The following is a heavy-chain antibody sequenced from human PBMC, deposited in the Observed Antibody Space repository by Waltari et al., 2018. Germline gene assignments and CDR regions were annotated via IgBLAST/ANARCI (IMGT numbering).Heavy chain of an antibody. J-gene: IGHJ4*01. CDR3: VKEGDFDS. CDR1: GFTFSNYG. V-gene: IGHV3-30*02. CDR2: IQYDGNTK. Sequence: QVQLVESGGGVVQPGGYLSLSCAAPGFTFSNYGMHWVRRAPGKGLEWVAFIQYDGNTKYYADSVKGRFTISRDNSNNKLYVQMNSLRSEDTAVYYCVKEGDFDSWGQGLLVTVSS.